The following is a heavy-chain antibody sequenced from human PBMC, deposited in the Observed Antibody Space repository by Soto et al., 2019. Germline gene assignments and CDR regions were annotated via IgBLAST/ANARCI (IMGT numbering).Heavy chain of an antibody. J-gene: IGHJ4*01. Sequence: SVKVSCKTSGYTFNTYYISWLRQSPGQGLEWIGWISTYNGNTNYVPKFQGRITMTTDTSTSTAYMELRRPRSDDTALYFCARDTSNYFDFWGQ. CDR2: ISTYNGNT. CDR3: ARDTSNYFDF. V-gene: IGHV1-18*01. D-gene: IGHD2-2*01. CDR1: GYTFNTYY.